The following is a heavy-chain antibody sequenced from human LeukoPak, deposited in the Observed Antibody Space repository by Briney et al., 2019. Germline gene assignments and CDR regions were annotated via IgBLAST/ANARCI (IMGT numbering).Heavy chain of an antibody. V-gene: IGHV3-15*01. J-gene: IGHJ4*02. CDR3: TADVPNDDGDYVPIDY. CDR1: GFTFSNAW. D-gene: IGHD4-17*01. CDR2: IKSKRDGGTT. Sequence: GGSLRLYCAVSGFTFSNAWMTWFRQAPGKGVEWVGRIKSKRDGGTTDYAAPGKGRFTISRDDSENTLYLQMNSLKTEDTAVYYCTADVPNDDGDYVPIDYWGQGTLVTVSS.